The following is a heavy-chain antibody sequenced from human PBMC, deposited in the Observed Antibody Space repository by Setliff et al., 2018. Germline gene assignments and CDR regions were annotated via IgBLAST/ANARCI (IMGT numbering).Heavy chain of an antibody. CDR2: INPHSGGT. CDR3: AGATRDSDGWYYEYRWFDP. D-gene: IGHD6-19*01. Sequence: ASVKVSCKASQYTFTAYYIHWVRQAPGQGLEWMGWINPHSGGTNFPQTFQGRVTMTRDTSINTAYMELSRLTCDDTAVYYCAGATRDSDGWYYEYRWFDPWGQGTLVTVSS. J-gene: IGHJ5*02. V-gene: IGHV1-2*02. CDR1: QYTFTAYY.